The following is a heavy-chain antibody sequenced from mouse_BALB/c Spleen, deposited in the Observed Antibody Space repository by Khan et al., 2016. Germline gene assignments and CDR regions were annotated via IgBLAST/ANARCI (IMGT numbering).Heavy chain of an antibody. V-gene: IGHV9-3-1*01. J-gene: IGHJ2*01. CDR2: INTYTGEP. CDR1: GYTFTNYG. D-gene: IGHD2-1*01. Sequence: QLQLVQSGPELKKPGETVKISCKASGYTFTNYGMNWVKQAPGKGLKWMGWINTYTGEPTYADDFKGRFAFSLETSASTAYLQINNLKNEDTATYYCASAGNYEDYFDYWGQGTTLTVSS. CDR3: ASAGNYEDYFDY.